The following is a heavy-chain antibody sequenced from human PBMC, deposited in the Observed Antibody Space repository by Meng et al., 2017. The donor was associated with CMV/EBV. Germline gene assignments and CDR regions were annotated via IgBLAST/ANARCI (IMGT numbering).Heavy chain of an antibody. CDR1: FTFSSYA. CDR2: ISGSGGST. V-gene: IGHV3-23*01. D-gene: IGHD2-2*01. CDR3: AKDLIIVVVPAAKQPHAY. J-gene: IGHJ4*02. Sequence: FTFSSYAMSWVRQAPGKGLEWVSAISGSGGSTYYADSVKGRFTISRDNFKNTLYLQMNSLRAEDTAVYYCAKDLIIVVVPAAKQPHAYWGQGTLVTVSS.